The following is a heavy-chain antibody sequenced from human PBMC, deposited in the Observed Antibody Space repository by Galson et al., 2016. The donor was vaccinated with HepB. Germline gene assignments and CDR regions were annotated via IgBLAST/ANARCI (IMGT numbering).Heavy chain of an antibody. CDR2: IDWADDK. CDR3: ARSAATYYYGMDV. J-gene: IGHJ6*02. Sequence: PALVKPTQTLTLTCTFSGFSLSTSGMCVNWIRQPPGKALEWLARIDWADDKYYSTSLKTRLTISKDTTKNQVVLTMTKMDPVDTATYCCARSAATYYYGMDVWGQGTTVTFSS. CDR1: GFSLSTSGMC. V-gene: IGHV2-70*11. D-gene: IGHD6-13*01.